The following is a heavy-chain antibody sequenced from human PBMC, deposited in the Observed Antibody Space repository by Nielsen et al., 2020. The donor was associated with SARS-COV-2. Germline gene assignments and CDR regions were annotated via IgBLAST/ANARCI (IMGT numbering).Heavy chain of an antibody. D-gene: IGHD2-2*01. V-gene: IGHV3-7*01. CDR3: ARGSTSCCVFDY. Sequence: GESLKISCAASGFTFSSYWMSWVRQAPGKGLEWVANIKQDGSEKYYVDSVKGRFTISRDNAKNSLYLQMNSLRAEDTAVYYCARGSTSCCVFDYWGQGTLVTVSS. J-gene: IGHJ4*02. CDR2: IKQDGSEK. CDR1: GFTFSSYW.